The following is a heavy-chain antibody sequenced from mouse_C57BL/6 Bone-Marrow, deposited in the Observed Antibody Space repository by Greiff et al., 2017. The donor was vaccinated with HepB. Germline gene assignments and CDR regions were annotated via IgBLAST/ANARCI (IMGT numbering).Heavy chain of an antibody. J-gene: IGHJ1*03. Sequence: VQLQQPGAELVKPGASVKLSCKASGYTFTSYWMHWVKQRPGQGLEWIGMIHPNSGSTNYNEKFKSKATLTVDKSSSTAYMQLSSLTSEDSAVYYCARGERTYYGYDWYFDVWGTGTTVTVSS. D-gene: IGHD2-9*01. CDR1: GYTFTSYW. CDR3: ARGERTYYGYDWYFDV. CDR2: IHPNSGST. V-gene: IGHV1-64*01.